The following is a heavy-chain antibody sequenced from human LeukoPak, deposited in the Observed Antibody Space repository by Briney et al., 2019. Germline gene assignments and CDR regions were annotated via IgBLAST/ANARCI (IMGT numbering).Heavy chain of an antibody. CDR1: GYTFTGYG. V-gene: IGHV1-18*01. D-gene: IGHD2-15*01. CDR2: ISAYNGNT. CDR3: ARGGLVVVVAATPSTTPGLLHWLDP. J-gene: IGHJ5*02. Sequence: ASVKVSCKASGYTFTGYGISWVRQAPGQGLEWMGWISAYNGNTKYARKVLGRVTMTTDTSTSTAYMELKSLRSDDTAVYYCARGGLVVVVAATPSTTPGLLHWLDPWGQGTLVSVSS.